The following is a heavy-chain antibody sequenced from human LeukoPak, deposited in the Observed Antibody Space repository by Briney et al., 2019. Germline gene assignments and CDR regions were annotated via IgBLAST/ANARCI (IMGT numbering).Heavy chain of an antibody. Sequence: SETPSLTCTVSGGSISSYYWSWIRQPPGKGLEWIGYIYYSGSTNYNPSLKSRVTISADTSKNQFSLKLGSVTAADTAVYYCASFEYSSSSSWFDPWGQGTLVTVSS. CDR3: ASFEYSSSSSWFDP. D-gene: IGHD6-6*01. V-gene: IGHV4-59*01. CDR1: GGSISSYY. CDR2: IYYSGST. J-gene: IGHJ5*02.